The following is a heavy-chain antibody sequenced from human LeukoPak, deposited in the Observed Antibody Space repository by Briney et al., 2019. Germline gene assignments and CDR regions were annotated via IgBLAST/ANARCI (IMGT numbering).Heavy chain of an antibody. CDR2: KTYSGIT. Sequence: PSETLSLTCSVSGGSISTDYWNWIRQPPGKGLEWIGYKTYSGITNYNPSLKSRITISIDTSKNQFSLKLSSVTAADTAVYYCARSGYSHVYYFDYWGQGTPVTVSA. J-gene: IGHJ4*02. V-gene: IGHV4-59*08. D-gene: IGHD5-12*01. CDR3: ARSGYSHVYYFDY. CDR1: GGSISTDY.